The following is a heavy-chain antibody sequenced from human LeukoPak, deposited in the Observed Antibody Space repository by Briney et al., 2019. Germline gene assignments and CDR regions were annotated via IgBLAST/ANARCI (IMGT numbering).Heavy chain of an antibody. J-gene: IGHJ5*02. CDR1: GFTSSNYW. CDR3: VRGRGSYGWFDP. Sequence: GGSLRLSCAASGFTSSNYWMHWVRQVPGKGLVWVSRISGDGTARNYADSVKGRFTISRDDAKNTVDLQMNSLRGEDTAVYYCVRGRGSYGWFDPWGQGTLVTVSS. D-gene: IGHD3-10*01. CDR2: ISGDGTAR. V-gene: IGHV3-74*01.